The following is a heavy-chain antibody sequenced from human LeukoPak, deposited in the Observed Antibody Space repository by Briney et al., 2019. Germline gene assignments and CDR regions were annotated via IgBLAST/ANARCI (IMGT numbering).Heavy chain of an antibody. CDR2: IHHSGST. V-gene: IGHV4-39*07. Sequence: SETLSLTCIVSGGSITDGTFYWGWTRQSPGKGLEWIGTIHHSGSTFYNPSLQSRVTISVDTSKNQFSLKLSSVTAADTAVYYCARGGVRQPIDYWGQGTLVTVSS. J-gene: IGHJ4*02. CDR3: ARGGVRQPIDY. D-gene: IGHD1-1*01. CDR1: GGSITDGTFY.